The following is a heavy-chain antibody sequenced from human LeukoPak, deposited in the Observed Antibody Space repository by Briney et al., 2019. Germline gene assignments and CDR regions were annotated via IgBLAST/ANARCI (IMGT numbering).Heavy chain of an antibody. CDR2: VYDSGET. CDR1: GGSISSGDYY. J-gene: IGHJ5*02. CDR3: ARGSHYDFPTTWFDP. V-gene: IGHV4-30-2*01. D-gene: IGHD3-3*01. Sequence: SETLSLTCIVSGGSISSGDYYWSWIRQPPGKGLEWIGSVYDSGETYFNPSLMSRVTMSVDRSKNQFSLKLNSVTAADTAVYYCARGSHYDFPTTWFDPWGQGTLVTVSS.